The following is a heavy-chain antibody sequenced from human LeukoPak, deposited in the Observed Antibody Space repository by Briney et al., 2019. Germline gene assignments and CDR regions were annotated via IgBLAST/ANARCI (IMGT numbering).Heavy chain of an antibody. CDR3: AKDADTAYISYWYVDL. J-gene: IGHJ2*01. D-gene: IGHD5-18*01. V-gene: IGHV3-30*18. Sequence: TGGSLRLSCTASGLTLTTFGMHWVRQAPGKGLEWVAVISDDGSNRYYADSVKGRFTISRDNSKNTLYLQMNSLRAEDTAMYYCAKDADTAYISYWYVDLWGRGTLVTVSS. CDR1: GLTLTTFG. CDR2: ISDDGSNR.